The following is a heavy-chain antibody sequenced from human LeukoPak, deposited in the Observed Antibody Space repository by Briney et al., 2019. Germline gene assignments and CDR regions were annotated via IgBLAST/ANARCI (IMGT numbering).Heavy chain of an antibody. D-gene: IGHD2-15*01. Sequence: GASVKVSCKTSGYNFNSYGISWVRQTPGQGLEWMGWISVHNGNTNYAQKFQGRVFMTTDTSTSTVYMELRSLKSDDTAVYYCARDGEDIVVVVAATLLRFDYWGQGTPVTVSA. V-gene: IGHV1-18*01. CDR2: ISVHNGNT. J-gene: IGHJ4*02. CDR1: GYNFNSYG. CDR3: ARDGEDIVVVVAATLLRFDY.